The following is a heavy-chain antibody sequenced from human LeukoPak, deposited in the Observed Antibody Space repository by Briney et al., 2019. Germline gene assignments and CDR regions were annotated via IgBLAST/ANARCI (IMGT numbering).Heavy chain of an antibody. CDR3: ARQQCNGGSCYSRAIWFDP. V-gene: IGHV4-28*01. J-gene: IGHJ5*02. D-gene: IGHD2-15*01. CDR1: GYSIRSSNW. Sequence: SDTLSLTCAVSGYSIRSSNWWGWIRQPPGKGLEWIGYIYYSGSTHYNPSLKSRVTMSVDTSKNQFSLILSSVTAVDTAVYYCARQQCNGGSCYSRAIWFDPWGQGTLVTVSS. CDR2: IYYSGST.